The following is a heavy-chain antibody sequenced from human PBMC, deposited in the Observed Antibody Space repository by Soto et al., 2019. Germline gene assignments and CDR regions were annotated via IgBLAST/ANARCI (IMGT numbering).Heavy chain of an antibody. CDR2: IIPIFGTA. CDR3: ARERRGSSPQNWFDP. V-gene: IGHV1-69*12. D-gene: IGHD6-13*01. CDR1: GGTFSSYA. J-gene: IGHJ5*02. Sequence: QVQLVQSGAEVKKPGSSVKVSCKASGGTFSSYAISWVRQAPGQGLEWMGGIIPIFGTANYAQKFQGRVTITADESTSTASRELSSLRSEDTAVYYCARERRGSSPQNWFDPWGQGTLVTVSS.